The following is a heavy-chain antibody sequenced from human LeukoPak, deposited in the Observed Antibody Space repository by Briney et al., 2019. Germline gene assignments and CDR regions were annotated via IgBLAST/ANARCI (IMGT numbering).Heavy chain of an antibody. CDR2: IYYSGST. D-gene: IGHD5/OR15-5a*01. V-gene: IGHV4-61*08. CDR3: ARTSTNHGVNWFDP. CDR1: GGSISSGDYY. Sequence: SQTLSLTCTVSGGSISSGDYYWSWIRQPPGKGLEWIGYIYYSGSTNYNPSLKSRVTISVDTSKNQFSLKLSSVTAADTAVYYCARTSTNHGVNWFDPWGQGTLVTVSS. J-gene: IGHJ5*02.